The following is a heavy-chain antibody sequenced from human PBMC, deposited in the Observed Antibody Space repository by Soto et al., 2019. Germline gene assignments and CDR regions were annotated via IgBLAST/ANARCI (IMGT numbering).Heavy chain of an antibody. J-gene: IGHJ6*02. CDR2: IIPVFGIV. Sequence: QVHLLLQSGAEVKKPGSSVKVSCKASGGNPSNSAISWVRQAPGQGLEWVGGIIPVFGIVSYAQNFQGRVTITADEYTSTAYMERRSLRSEDTAVYFCAGGRIVVAGSSAYYGMDVWGQGTTVTVPS. CDR1: GGNPSNSA. V-gene: IGHV1-69*01. CDR3: AGGRIVVAGSSAYYGMDV. D-gene: IGHD6-19*01.